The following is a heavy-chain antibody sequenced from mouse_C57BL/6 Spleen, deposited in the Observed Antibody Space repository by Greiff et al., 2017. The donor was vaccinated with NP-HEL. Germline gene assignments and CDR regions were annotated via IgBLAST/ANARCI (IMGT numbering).Heavy chain of an antibody. V-gene: IGHV14-3*01. J-gene: IGHJ4*01. CDR3: ARCGLLPYYYAMDY. CDR1: GFNIKNTY. Sequence: EVQLQQSVAELVRPGASVKLSCTASGFNIKNTYMPWVKQRPEQGLEWIGRIDPANGNTKYAPKFQGKATITADTSSNTAYLQLSSLTSEDTAIDYCARCGLLPYYYAMDYWGQGTSVTVSS. CDR2: IDPANGNT. D-gene: IGHD2-3*01.